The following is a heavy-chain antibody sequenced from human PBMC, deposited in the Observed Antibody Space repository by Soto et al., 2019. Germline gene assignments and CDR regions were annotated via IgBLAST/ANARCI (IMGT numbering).Heavy chain of an antibody. Sequence: PSETLSLTCTVSGGSISSGGYYWSWIRQYPGKGLEWIGYIYYSGSTYYNPSLKSRVTISVDTSKNQFSLKLSSVTAADTAVYYCARSSTSANYFDYWGQGTLVTAPQ. CDR1: GGSISSGGYY. D-gene: IGHD2-2*01. J-gene: IGHJ4*02. V-gene: IGHV4-31*03. CDR2: IYYSGST. CDR3: ARSSTSANYFDY.